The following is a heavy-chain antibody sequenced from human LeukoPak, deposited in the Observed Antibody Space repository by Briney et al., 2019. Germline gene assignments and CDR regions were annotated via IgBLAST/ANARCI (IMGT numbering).Heavy chain of an antibody. CDR3: ARAPTHYSSSSDFDY. J-gene: IGHJ4*02. D-gene: IGHD6-6*01. Sequence: ASVKVSCKASGGTFSSYAISWVRQAPGQGLGWMGRIIPILGIANYAQKCQGRVTITADKSTSTAYMELSSLRSEDTAVYYCARAPTHYSSSSDFDYWGQGTLVTVSS. V-gene: IGHV1-69*04. CDR1: GGTFSSYA. CDR2: IIPILGIA.